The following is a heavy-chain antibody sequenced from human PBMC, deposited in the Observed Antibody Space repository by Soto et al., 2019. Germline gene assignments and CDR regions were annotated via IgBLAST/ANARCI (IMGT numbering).Heavy chain of an antibody. J-gene: IGHJ4*02. Sequence: QITLKESGPTLVKPTQTLTLTCTFSGFSLSTSEVGVVWLRQPPGKALEWLALIYWNDDERYSPSLKTRLTITKDTSKNQVVLTMTNMVPVDTATYFCAHASGGGNSAIIDYWGQGTLVTVSS. V-gene: IGHV2-5*01. D-gene: IGHD2-21*02. CDR1: GFSLSTSEVG. CDR3: AHASGGGNSAIIDY. CDR2: IYWNDDE.